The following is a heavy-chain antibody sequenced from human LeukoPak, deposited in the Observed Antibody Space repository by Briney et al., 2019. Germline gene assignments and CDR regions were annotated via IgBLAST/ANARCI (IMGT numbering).Heavy chain of an antibody. V-gene: IGHV3-11*04. CDR1: GFTFSDYY. D-gene: IGHD6-13*01. CDR3: ARSAPYSSSWYGYFDY. Sequence: GGSLRLSCAASGFTFSDYYMSWIRQAPGKGLEWVSYISSSGSTIYYADSVKGRFTISRDNAKNSLYLQMYSLRAEDTAVYYCARSAPYSSSWYGYFDYWGQGTLVTVSS. J-gene: IGHJ4*02. CDR2: ISSSGSTI.